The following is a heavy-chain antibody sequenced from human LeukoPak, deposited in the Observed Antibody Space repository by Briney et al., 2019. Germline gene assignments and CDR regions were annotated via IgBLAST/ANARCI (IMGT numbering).Heavy chain of an antibody. CDR2: IYSDGGTT. D-gene: IGHD1-26*01. Sequence: TGGSLRLSCAASGFTFSDYWIHWVRQAPGKGLVWVALIYSDGGTTNYADSVKGRFTISRDNAKNTVYLQMNSLRVEDTGVYYCTRDIYSIAEWGQGTLVTVSS. CDR3: TRDIYSIAE. V-gene: IGHV3-74*01. CDR1: GFTFSDYW. J-gene: IGHJ4*02.